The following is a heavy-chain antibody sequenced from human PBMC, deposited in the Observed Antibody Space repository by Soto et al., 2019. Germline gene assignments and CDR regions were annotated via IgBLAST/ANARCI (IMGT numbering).Heavy chain of an antibody. CDR3: AKEVAVSEGMDI. V-gene: IGHV3-23*01. J-gene: IGHJ6*02. CDR1: ALPFSTYA. CDR2: ISGSGGST. Sequence: EVQLLESGRGLVQPGGSLRLSCAASALPFSTYAMSWVREAPGKGLEWVSAISGSGGSTYHADSVKGRFTISRDNSKNTLYLQMNRLRAEDTAVYYCAKEVAVSEGMDIWGQGTTVPVS. D-gene: IGHD6-19*01.